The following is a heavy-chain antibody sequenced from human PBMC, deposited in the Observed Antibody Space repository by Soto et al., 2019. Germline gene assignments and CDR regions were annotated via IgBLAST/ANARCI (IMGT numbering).Heavy chain of an antibody. J-gene: IGHJ4*02. CDR3: ARSSGYYYLEY. V-gene: IGHV1-3*01. CDR1: GYTFTNYA. D-gene: IGHD3-22*01. CDR2: INARNGNT. Sequence: QVQLVQSGAEVKKPGASVKVSCKASGYTFTNYAMHWVRQAPGQRLEWMGWINARNGNTKYSQQFQGRVTITRDTSASTAYMELSSLISEDTAVYYCARSSGYYYLEYWGQGTLVTVSS.